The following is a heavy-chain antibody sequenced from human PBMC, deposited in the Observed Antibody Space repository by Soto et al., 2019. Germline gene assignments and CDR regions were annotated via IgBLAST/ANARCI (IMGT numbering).Heavy chain of an antibody. CDR2: ISYDGSNK. J-gene: IGHJ4*02. V-gene: IGHV3-30*18. CDR1: GFTFSSYG. Sequence: LRLSCAASGFTFSSYGMHWVRQAPGKGLEWVAVISYDGSNKYYADSVQGRVTISRDNSKNTLYLQMNSLRVEDTAVYYCAKTIAAAGPFDYWGQGTLVTVSS. D-gene: IGHD6-13*01. CDR3: AKTIAAAGPFDY.